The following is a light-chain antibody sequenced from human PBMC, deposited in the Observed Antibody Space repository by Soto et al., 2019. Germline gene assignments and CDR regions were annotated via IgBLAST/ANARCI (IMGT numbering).Light chain of an antibody. V-gene: IGKV3-20*01. Sequence: IFLTQSPGSLSLSSGERATLSCRASQTVRSSYLAWYQQRPGQTPKLLIYGAFNRAIGIPDRFSGSESGRDYNLTISRLEHEDSAVYYCQQYGDSITFGGGTKVEI. J-gene: IGKJ4*01. CDR3: QQYGDSIT. CDR1: QTVRSSY. CDR2: GAF.